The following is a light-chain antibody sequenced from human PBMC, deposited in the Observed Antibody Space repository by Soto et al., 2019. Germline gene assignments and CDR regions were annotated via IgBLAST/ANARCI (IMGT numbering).Light chain of an antibody. V-gene: IGLV1-40*01. CDR2: GNS. CDR3: QSYVSALCGSKV. J-gene: IGLJ1*01. Sequence: QSVLTQPPSVSGAPGQRVTISCTGSSSNIGAGYDVHWYQQLPGTAPKLLIYGNSNRPSGVPDRFSGSKSGTSASLAITGLQGVNEGVYISQSYVSALCGSKVFGTGAKLTAL. CDR1: SSNIGAGYD.